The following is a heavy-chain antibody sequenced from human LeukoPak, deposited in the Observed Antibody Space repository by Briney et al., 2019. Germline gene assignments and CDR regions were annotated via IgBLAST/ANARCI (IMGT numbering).Heavy chain of an antibody. Sequence: SETLSLTCTISSGSIGSFYWSWIRQPPGKGLEWIGYINFSGSTKSNSALESRVTISMDTSKNQFSLKLNSVTAADTAVYYCARANSGDAFDIWGQGTMVTVSS. V-gene: IGHV4-59*08. J-gene: IGHJ3*02. CDR2: INFSGST. CDR1: SGSIGSFY. D-gene: IGHD4/OR15-4a*01. CDR3: ARANSGDAFDI.